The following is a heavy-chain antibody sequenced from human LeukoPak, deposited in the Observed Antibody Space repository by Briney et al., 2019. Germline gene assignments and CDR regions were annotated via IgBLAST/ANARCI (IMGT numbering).Heavy chain of an antibody. CDR1: GFTLSSYK. CDR3: ARELISSGSLDY. Sequence: GGSLRLSCAASGFTLSSYKMNWVRQAPGKGLEWVSSISSSSSYIYYADSVRGRFTISRDNAKNSLYLQTNSLRAEDTAVYYCARELISSGSLDYWGQGTLVTVSS. D-gene: IGHD3-10*01. CDR2: ISSSSSYI. V-gene: IGHV3-21*01. J-gene: IGHJ4*01.